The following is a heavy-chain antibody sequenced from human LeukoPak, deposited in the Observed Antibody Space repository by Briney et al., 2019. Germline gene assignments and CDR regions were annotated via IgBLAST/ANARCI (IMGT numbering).Heavy chain of an antibody. D-gene: IGHD5-12*01. CDR1: GYSFISYW. V-gene: IGHV5-51*01. Sequence: GESLKISCKGSGYSFISYWIAWVRQMPGKGLEWMGIIYPGDSDTRYSPSFQGQVTISADKSISTAYLQWGSLKASDTAMYYCARRGYSDYDFWFDPWGQGTLVTVSS. J-gene: IGHJ5*02. CDR3: ARRGYSDYDFWFDP. CDR2: IYPGDSDT.